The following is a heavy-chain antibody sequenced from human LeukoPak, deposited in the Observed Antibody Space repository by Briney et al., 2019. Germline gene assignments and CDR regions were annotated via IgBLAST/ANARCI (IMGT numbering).Heavy chain of an antibody. CDR1: GGSISSSSYY. CDR3: ARDQARVGADY. V-gene: IGHV4-39*07. J-gene: IGHJ4*02. Sequence: SETLSLTCTVSGGSISSSSYYWGLIRQPPGKGLEWIGSIYYSGSTYYNPSLKSRVTISVDTSKNQFSLKLSSVTAADTAVYYCARDQARVGADYWGQGTLVTVSS. CDR2: IYYSGST. D-gene: IGHD1-26*01.